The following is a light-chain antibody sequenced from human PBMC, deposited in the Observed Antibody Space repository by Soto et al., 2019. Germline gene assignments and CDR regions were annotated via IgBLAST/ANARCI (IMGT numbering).Light chain of an antibody. CDR2: DAT. J-gene: IGKJ2*01. V-gene: IGKV1-5*01. CDR1: QNISVW. CDR3: QQYDSSSPT. Sequence: DIQMTQSPSTLSASVGDGVTITCRASQNISVWLAWYQQRPGKAPKFLIYDATNLETGVSSRFSDSGSWTEFTLTIRNLQPYDFATYYNQQYDSSSPTFGQGTKLEIK.